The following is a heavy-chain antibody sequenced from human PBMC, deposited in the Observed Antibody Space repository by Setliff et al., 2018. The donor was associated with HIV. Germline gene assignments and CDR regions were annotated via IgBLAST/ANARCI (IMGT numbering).Heavy chain of an antibody. Sequence: ASVKVSCKSSGYTFTAHHIHWVRQAPGQGPEWMGWIIPKSGETSYAEKFRGRVTMTRDTSLSTAYMELSWLTSDDTAVYYCARVVDRDYDFWSAYEYWRQGTMVTVPQ. CDR2: IIPKSGET. J-gene: IGHJ4*02. V-gene: IGHV1-2*02. CDR1: GYTFTAHH. CDR3: ARVVDRDYDFWSAYEY. D-gene: IGHD3-3*01.